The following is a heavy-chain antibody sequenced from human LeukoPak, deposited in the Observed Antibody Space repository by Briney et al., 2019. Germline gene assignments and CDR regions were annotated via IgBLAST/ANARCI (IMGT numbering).Heavy chain of an antibody. Sequence: PGGSLRLSCAASGFTFSSYVMSWVRQAPGKGLEWVSTIGGSGSTYYADSVKGRFTISRDNSKNTLYLQMNSLRAEDTAVYYCAKGLCYSTYYFDYWGQGTLVTVSS. CDR1: GFTFSSYV. V-gene: IGHV3-23*01. CDR3: AKGLCYSTYYFDY. J-gene: IGHJ4*02. D-gene: IGHD2-21*02. CDR2: IGGSGST.